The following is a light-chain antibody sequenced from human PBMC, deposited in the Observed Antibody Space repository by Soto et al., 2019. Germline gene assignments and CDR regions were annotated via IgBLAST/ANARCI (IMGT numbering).Light chain of an antibody. V-gene: IGLV1-51*01. Sequence: QSVLTQPPSVSAAPGQRVTISCSGSSSNIGGNSVSWYQQLPGTAPKLLIYDDDKRPPGIPDRSSGSKSGTSATLGITGFQTGDEADYYCGSWDSSLSAYVFGTGTKSPS. CDR1: SSNIGGNS. J-gene: IGLJ1*01. CDR2: DDD. CDR3: GSWDSSLSAYV.